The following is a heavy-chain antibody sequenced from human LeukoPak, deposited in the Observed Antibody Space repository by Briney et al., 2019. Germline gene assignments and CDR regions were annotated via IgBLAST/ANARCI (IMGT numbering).Heavy chain of an antibody. CDR1: GLTFSRYW. V-gene: IGHV3-53*01. J-gene: IGHJ6*02. Sequence: TGGSLRLSCAASGLTFSRYWMHWVRQAPGKGLEWVSVIYGGGSTYYADSVKGRFTISRDTSKNTLYLQMNSLRAEDTAVYYCARVTTGWYGTFQYYGMDVWGQGTTVTVSS. D-gene: IGHD6-19*01. CDR2: IYGGGST. CDR3: ARVTTGWYGTFQYYGMDV.